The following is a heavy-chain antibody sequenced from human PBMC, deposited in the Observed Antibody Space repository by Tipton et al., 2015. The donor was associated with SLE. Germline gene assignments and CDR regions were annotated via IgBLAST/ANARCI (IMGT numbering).Heavy chain of an antibody. J-gene: IGHJ6*03. D-gene: IGHD4-17*01. CDR1: GGSFSGYY. CDR3: ARGYGDSHIDYYYYYMDV. V-gene: IGHV4-34*01. Sequence: TLSLTCAVYGGSFSGYYWSWIRQPPGKGLVWIGEINHSGSTNYNPSLKSRVTISVDTSKNQFSLKLSSVTAADTAVYYCARGYGDSHIDYYYYYMDVWGKGTTVTVSS. CDR2: INHSGST.